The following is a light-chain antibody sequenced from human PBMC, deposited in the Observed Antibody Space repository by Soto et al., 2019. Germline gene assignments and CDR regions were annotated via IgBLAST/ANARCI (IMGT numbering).Light chain of an antibody. CDR1: QNIRSN. J-gene: IGKJ2*01. Sequence: EIVMTQSPATLSASPGEGATLSCRASQNIRSNLAWSQQKPGQRPRLLIYSASTRTPDVPAKFSGSGSGTEFTLTISSLQSEDFAVYYCKQYNNWPPYTFGPGTKLEIK. V-gene: IGKV3-15*01. CDR3: KQYNNWPPYT. CDR2: SAS.